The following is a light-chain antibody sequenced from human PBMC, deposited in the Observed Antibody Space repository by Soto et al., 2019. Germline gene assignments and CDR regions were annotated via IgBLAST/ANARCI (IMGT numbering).Light chain of an antibody. Sequence: QSALSQPASVSGSPGQSITISCTGTSSDVGGYNYVSWYQQHPGKAPKLMIYEVSNRPSGISNRFSGSKSGNTASLTISGLRAEDEADYYCSSYTGSSILFGGGTKLTVL. V-gene: IGLV2-14*01. CDR2: EVS. J-gene: IGLJ2*01. CDR1: SSDVGGYNY. CDR3: SSYTGSSIL.